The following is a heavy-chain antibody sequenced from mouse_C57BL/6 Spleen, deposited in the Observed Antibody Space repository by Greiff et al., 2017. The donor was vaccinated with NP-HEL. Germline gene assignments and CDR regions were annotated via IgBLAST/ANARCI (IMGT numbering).Heavy chain of an antibody. Sequence: QVQLQQPGAELVRPGSSVKLSCKASGYTFTSYWMHWVKQRPIQGLEWIGNIDPSDSETHYNQKFKDKATLTVDKSSSTAYMQLSSLTSEDSAVYYCARWDTTVEGAWFAYWGQGTLVTVSA. CDR3: ARWDTTVEGAWFAY. V-gene: IGHV1-52*01. CDR2: IDPSDSET. J-gene: IGHJ3*01. D-gene: IGHD1-1*01. CDR1: GYTFTSYW.